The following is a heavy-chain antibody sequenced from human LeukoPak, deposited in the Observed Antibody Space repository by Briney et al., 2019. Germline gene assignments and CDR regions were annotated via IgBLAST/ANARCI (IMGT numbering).Heavy chain of an antibody. V-gene: IGHV4-34*01. Sequence: PSETLSLTCTVSGGSISSYYRSWIRQAPGKGLEWIGEINHSGSTNYNPSLKSRVTISVDTSKNQFSLKLSSVTAADTAVYYCARRGYFYYYYMDVWGKGTTVTISS. CDR3: ARRGYFYYYYMDV. D-gene: IGHD3-10*01. CDR2: INHSGST. J-gene: IGHJ6*03. CDR1: GGSISSYY.